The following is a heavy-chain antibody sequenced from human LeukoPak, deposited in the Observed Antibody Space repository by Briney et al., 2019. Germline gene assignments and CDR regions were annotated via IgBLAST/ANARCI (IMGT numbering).Heavy chain of an antibody. CDR3: ARGGLWGGDY. CDR2: IKADGGDK. D-gene: IGHD3-16*01. V-gene: IGHV3-7*01. CDR1: GFTFSSYW. J-gene: IGHJ4*02. Sequence: GGSLRLSCAASGFTFSSYWMTWVRQAPGRGLEWVATIKADGGDKYYVNSVKGRFTFSRDNAKNSLSLQMDNLRAEDTAVYYCARGGLWGGDYWGQGTLVTVSS.